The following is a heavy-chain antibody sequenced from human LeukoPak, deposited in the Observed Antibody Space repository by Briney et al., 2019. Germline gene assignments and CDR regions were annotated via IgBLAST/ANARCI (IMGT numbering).Heavy chain of an antibody. CDR1: GYTFTGYY. V-gene: IGHV1-2*02. J-gene: IGHJ3*02. CDR2: INPNSGGT. D-gene: IGHD1-7*01. Sequence: ASVKVSCKASGYTFTGYYMHWVRQAPGQGLEWMGWINPNSGGTNYAQKFQGRVTMTRDTSISTAYMELSRLRSDDTAVYYCAKATGNTDAFDIWGQGTMVTVSS. CDR3: AKATGNTDAFDI.